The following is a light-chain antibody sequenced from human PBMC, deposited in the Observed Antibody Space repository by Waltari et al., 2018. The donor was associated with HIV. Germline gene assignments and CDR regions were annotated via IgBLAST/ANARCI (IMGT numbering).Light chain of an antibody. V-gene: IGKV3-15*01. CDR1: QSISTN. Sequence: EILMTQSPVTLSVSPGDRASLSCRASQSISTNLAWYQHKPGHAPRLLIYGASTRATGVPDRFSGSGSGTEFTLTISSLQSEDFAVYYCQQYSKWPPLTFGGGTKVEIK. CDR2: GAS. CDR3: QQYSKWPPLT. J-gene: IGKJ4*01.